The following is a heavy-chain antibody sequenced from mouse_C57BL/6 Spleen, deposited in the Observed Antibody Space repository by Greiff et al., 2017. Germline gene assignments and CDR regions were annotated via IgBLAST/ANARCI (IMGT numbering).Heavy chain of an antibody. V-gene: IGHV1-82*01. J-gene: IGHJ1*03. Sequence: QVQLKESGPELVKPGASVKISCKASGYAFSSSWMNWVKQRPGKGLEWIGRIYPGDGDTNYNGKFKGKATLTADKSSSTAYMHISSLTSEDSAVYFCARSITTVVEDWYFDVWGTGTTVTVAS. CDR1: GYAFSSSW. CDR3: ARSITTVVEDWYFDV. CDR2: IYPGDGDT. D-gene: IGHD1-1*01.